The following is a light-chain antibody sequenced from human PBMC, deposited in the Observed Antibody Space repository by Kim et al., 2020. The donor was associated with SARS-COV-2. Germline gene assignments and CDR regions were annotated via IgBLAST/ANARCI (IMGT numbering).Light chain of an antibody. Sequence: GQSITISCTGTSSDVGGYNYVSRYQQHPGKAPKIMIYDVSNRPSGVSNRFSGSKSGNTASLTISGLQAEDEADYYCSSYTSSSTLVFGGGTKLTVL. CDR3: SSYTSSSTLV. V-gene: IGLV2-14*03. CDR1: SSDVGGYNY. CDR2: DVS. J-gene: IGLJ2*01.